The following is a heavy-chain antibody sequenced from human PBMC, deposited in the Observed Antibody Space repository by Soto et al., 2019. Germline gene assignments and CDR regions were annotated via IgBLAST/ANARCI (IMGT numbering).Heavy chain of an antibody. CDR3: AKDGGGGYQPPNYYFYGLDV. V-gene: IGHV3-23*01. J-gene: IGHJ6*02. CDR2: ISGSGGST. D-gene: IGHD5-12*01. Sequence: EVQLLESGGGLVQPGGSLRLSCATSGFTFSTFALSWVRQVPGRALEWVSTISGSGGSTYYADSVKGRFTISRDNSKNTLFLQMNSLRAEDTAVYYCAKDGGGGYQPPNYYFYGLDVWGQGTTVTVSS. CDR1: GFTFSTFA.